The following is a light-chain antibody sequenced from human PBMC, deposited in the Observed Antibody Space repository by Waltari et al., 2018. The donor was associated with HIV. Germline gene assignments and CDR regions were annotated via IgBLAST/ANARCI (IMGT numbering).Light chain of an antibody. V-gene: IGLV3-25*03. Sequence: SYELTQSPSVSVSPGQTARITCSGDALPKQYTSWYQQRPGQAPVLVIYKDTQRSSGIPERFSGASSGTTVTLTISGVQAEDEADYYCQSADSIDPYRVFGGGTRLTVL. J-gene: IGLJ3*02. CDR3: QSADSIDPYRV. CDR1: ALPKQY. CDR2: KDT.